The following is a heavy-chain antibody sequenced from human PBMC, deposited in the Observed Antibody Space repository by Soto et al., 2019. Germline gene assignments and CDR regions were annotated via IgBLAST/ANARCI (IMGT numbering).Heavy chain of an antibody. Sequence: PSETLSLTCAVYGGSFSGYYWSWIRQPPGKGLEWIGEINHSGSTNYNPSLKSRVTISVDTSKNQFSLKLSSVTAADTAVYYCARGRNYYDSSGYYQRNWFDPWGQGTLVTVSS. CDR2: INHSGST. CDR3: ARGRNYYDSSGYYQRNWFDP. D-gene: IGHD3-22*01. CDR1: GGSFSGYY. J-gene: IGHJ5*02. V-gene: IGHV4-34*01.